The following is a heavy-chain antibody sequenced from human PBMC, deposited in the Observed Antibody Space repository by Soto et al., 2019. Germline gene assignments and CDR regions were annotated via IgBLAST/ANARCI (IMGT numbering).Heavy chain of an antibody. CDR2: IYWDEDK. D-gene: IGHD5-12*01. Sequence: QITLKESGPTLVKPTQTLTLTCTFSGFSLSTRGVAVGWFRQPPGKALEWLALIYWDEDKWYSPSLKSRLTITDDTSKNRVVLTMTNIDPVDTATYYCAHRPRGYAYYFDSWGQGTLVTVSS. CDR3: AHRPRGYAYYFDS. J-gene: IGHJ4*02. V-gene: IGHV2-5*02. CDR1: GFSLSTRGVA.